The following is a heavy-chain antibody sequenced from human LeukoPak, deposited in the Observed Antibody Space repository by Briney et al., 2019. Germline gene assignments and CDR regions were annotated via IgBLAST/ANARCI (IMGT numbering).Heavy chain of an antibody. CDR3: ARDFNWAFDS. CDR2: ISGGGGNM. Sequence: GGSLRLSCAASGFIFSSYSMNWVRQTPGKGLEWISYISGGGGNMHYADSVEGRFTISRDNAKNSVYLQMNSLRAEDSAIYYCARDFNWAFDSWGQGTLVTVSS. V-gene: IGHV3-48*01. J-gene: IGHJ4*02. CDR1: GFIFSSYS. D-gene: IGHD1-1*01.